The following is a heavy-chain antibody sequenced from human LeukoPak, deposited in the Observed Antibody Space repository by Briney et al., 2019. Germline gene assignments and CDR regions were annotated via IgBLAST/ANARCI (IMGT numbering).Heavy chain of an antibody. CDR1: GYSFTSYW. V-gene: IGHV5-51*01. Sequence: GESLKISCKGSGYSFTSYWIGWVRQMPGKGLEWMGIIYPGDSDTRYSPSFQGQVTISADKSISTAYLQWSSLKASDTAMYYCARRPGEYYGSGSYYPFDYWGQGTLVTVSS. J-gene: IGHJ4*02. CDR3: ARRPGEYYGSGSYYPFDY. D-gene: IGHD3-10*01. CDR2: IYPGDSDT.